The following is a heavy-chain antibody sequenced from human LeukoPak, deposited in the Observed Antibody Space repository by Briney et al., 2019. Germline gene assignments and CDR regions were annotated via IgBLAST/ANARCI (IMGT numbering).Heavy chain of an antibody. CDR3: ATLITKTTPFDY. CDR2: INSDGSNT. Sequence: GGSLRLSCAASGFASSSYWMHWVRQVPGGGLVWVSGINSDGSNTRYGDSVKGRFTISRDNAKNTLYLQMNSLRAEDTALYYCATLITKTTPFDYWGQGSLVTVSS. J-gene: IGHJ4*02. D-gene: IGHD3-22*01. V-gene: IGHV3-74*01. CDR1: GFASSSYW.